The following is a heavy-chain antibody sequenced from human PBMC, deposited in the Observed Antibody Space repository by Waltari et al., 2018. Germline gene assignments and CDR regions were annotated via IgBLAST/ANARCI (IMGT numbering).Heavy chain of an antibody. D-gene: IGHD3-16*01. Sequence: EVQLVESGGGLVKPGGSLRLSCEASGFTFSGYGMNWVRQAPGKGLEWVSSISGDSRFIYYADSVNGRFTISSDDAKNSLYLQMNSLRVEDTAVYYCARDRRGYFDYWGPGTLVSVSS. CDR2: ISGDSRFI. J-gene: IGHJ4*02. CDR1: GFTFSGYG. V-gene: IGHV3-21*01. CDR3: ARDRRGYFDY.